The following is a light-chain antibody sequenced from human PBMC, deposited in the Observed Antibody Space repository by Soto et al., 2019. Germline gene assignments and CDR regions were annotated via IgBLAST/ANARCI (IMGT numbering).Light chain of an antibody. CDR2: GAS. J-gene: IGKJ4*01. CDR3: QQYNNWPLT. CDR1: QSVSSN. V-gene: IGKV3-15*01. Sequence: EVVMTQSPATLSVSLGDRATLSCRASQSVSSNLAWYQQKPGQAPRLLIYGASTRATGIPARFSGSGSGTEFTLTISSLQSEEFAVYSCQQYNNWPLTFGGGTKVEIK.